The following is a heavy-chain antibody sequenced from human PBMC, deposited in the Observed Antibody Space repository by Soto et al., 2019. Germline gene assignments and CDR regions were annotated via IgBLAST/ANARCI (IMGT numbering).Heavy chain of an antibody. CDR3: ARARSVHYYGMDA. V-gene: IGHV3-33*01. J-gene: IGHJ6*02. Sequence: QVQLVESGGGVVQPGRYLRLSCAASGCTFSSYGMHWVRQAPGKGLEWVAVIWYDGSNKYYADSVKGRFTISRDNSKNTLYLQMNSLRAEDTAVYYCARARSVHYYGMDAWGQGTTVTVSS. CDR2: IWYDGSNK. CDR1: GCTFSSYG.